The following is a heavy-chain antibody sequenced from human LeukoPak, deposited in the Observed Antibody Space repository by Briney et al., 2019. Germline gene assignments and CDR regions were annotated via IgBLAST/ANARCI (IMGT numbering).Heavy chain of an antibody. D-gene: IGHD3-22*01. J-gene: IGHJ2*01. CDR2: IYTSGST. Sequence: PSETLSLTCTVSGGSISSGSYYWSWIRQPAGKGLEWIGHIYTSGSTNYNPSLKSRVTISVDTSKNQFSLKLSSVTAADTAVYYCARHVRRISSGYYSSRPSWRFDLWGRGTLVTVSS. V-gene: IGHV4-61*09. CDR1: GGSISSGSYY. CDR3: ARHVRRISSGYYSSRPSWRFDL.